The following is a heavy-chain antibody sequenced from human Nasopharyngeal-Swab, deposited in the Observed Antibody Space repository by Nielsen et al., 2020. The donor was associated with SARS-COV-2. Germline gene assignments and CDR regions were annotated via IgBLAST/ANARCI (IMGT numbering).Heavy chain of an antibody. D-gene: IGHD3-3*01. Sequence: GGSLRLSCAASGFTFSNYNMNWVRQAPGKGLEWVSSISSSTTYIYYADSVRGRFTISRDNAKISLYLQMNSLRAEDTAVYYCARDGLDYDFWSAYFMDVWGQGTTVTVSS. CDR1: GFTFSNYN. J-gene: IGHJ6*02. CDR3: ARDGLDYDFWSAYFMDV. CDR2: ISSSTTYI. V-gene: IGHV3-21*01.